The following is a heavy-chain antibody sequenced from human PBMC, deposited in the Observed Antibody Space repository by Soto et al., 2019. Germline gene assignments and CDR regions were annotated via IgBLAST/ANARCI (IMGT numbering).Heavy chain of an antibody. CDR3: ASGASRWYPYLWAS. CDR1: EGTFNSYA. V-gene: IGHV1-69*01. D-gene: IGHD6-13*01. Sequence: QAQVVQSGAEVRKPGSSVKLSCKASEGTFNSYAIAWVRQAPGQGLGWMGGIIPYYNTLNYAQKFQDRVTITADASTNTVYMALSSLRSDDTAVYFCASGASRWYPYLWASWAQGTLVTVSS. CDR2: IIPYYNTL. J-gene: IGHJ5*02.